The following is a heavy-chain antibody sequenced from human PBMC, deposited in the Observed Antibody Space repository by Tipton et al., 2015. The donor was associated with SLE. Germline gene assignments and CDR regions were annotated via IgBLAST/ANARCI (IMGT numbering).Heavy chain of an antibody. V-gene: IGHV4-34*01. CDR2: INHSGST. CDR1: GGSFSGYS. Sequence: LRLSCAVYGGSFSGYSWSWIRQPPGKGLESIGEINHSGSTNYNPSLKSRVTISLDTSKNQFSLKVSSVTAADTAVYYCARIAEVAIVDYWGQGTLVTVSS. J-gene: IGHJ4*02. D-gene: IGHD5-12*01. CDR3: ARIAEVAIVDY.